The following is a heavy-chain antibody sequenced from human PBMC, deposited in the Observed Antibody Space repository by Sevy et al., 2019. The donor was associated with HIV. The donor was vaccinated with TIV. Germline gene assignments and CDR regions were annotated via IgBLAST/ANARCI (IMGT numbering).Heavy chain of an antibody. V-gene: IGHV3-13*01. CDR3: VRGLQTHCDRTACPLDY. Sequence: GGSLRLSCVASGFTFSGSDMHWVRQVKGKGLEWISSIGTLADTFYADSVKGRFTISRDNAQSYLYLHMSSLKVGDTALYFCVRGLQTHCDRTACPLDYWGQGTLVTVSS. CDR2: IGTLADT. D-gene: IGHD2-21*01. CDR1: GFTFSGSD. J-gene: IGHJ4*02.